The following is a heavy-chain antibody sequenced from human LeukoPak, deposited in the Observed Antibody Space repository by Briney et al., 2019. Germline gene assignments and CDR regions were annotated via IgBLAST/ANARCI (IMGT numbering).Heavy chain of an antibody. J-gene: IGHJ4*02. D-gene: IGHD2-21*02. CDR3: ARERLSCRGDFLVD. Sequence: GGSLGLSCAASGFIFSDYEMNWGRRAPGKGVGWVSYINSGGDGIFYADSVKGRFTISRYNAENSLILQMNSLRAEDTALYYCARERLSCRGDFLVDWGQGTLVTVSS. V-gene: IGHV3-48*03. CDR2: INSGGDGI. CDR1: GFIFSDYE.